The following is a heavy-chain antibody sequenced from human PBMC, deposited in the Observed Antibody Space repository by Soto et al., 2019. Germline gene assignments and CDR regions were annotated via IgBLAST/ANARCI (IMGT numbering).Heavy chain of an antibody. Sequence: GGSLRLSCAASGFTFSSYAMSWVRQAPGKGLEWVSAISGSGGSTYYADSVKGRFTISRDNSKNTLYLQMNSLRAEDTAVYYCARGGYYYYYMDVWGKGTTVTVSS. CDR1: GFTFSSYA. J-gene: IGHJ6*03. CDR3: ARGGYYYYYMDV. V-gene: IGHV3-23*01. CDR2: ISGSGGST.